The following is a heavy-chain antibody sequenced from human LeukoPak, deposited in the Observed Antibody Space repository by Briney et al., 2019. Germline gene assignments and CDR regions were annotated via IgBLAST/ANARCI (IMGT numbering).Heavy chain of an antibody. CDR3: ARHLWFGETRLNYYYGMDV. Sequence: GESLKISCKGSGYSFTSYWISWVRQMPGKGLEWMGRTDPSDSYTNYSPSFQGHVTISADKSISTAYLQWSSLKASDTAMYYCARHLWFGETRLNYYYGMDVWGKGTTVTVSS. J-gene: IGHJ6*04. CDR2: TDPSDSYT. CDR1: GYSFTSYW. D-gene: IGHD3-10*01. V-gene: IGHV5-10-1*01.